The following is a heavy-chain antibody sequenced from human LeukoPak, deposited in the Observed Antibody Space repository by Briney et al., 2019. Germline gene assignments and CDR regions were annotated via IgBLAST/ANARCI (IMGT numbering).Heavy chain of an antibody. CDR1: GYTFTGYY. CDR2: INPNSGGT. V-gene: IGHV1-2*02. D-gene: IGHD6-6*01. J-gene: IGHJ4*02. CDR3: ARSSVWYSSSPTPDY. Sequence: GASVKVSCKASGYTFTGYYMHWVRQAPGQGLEWMGWINPNSGGTNYAQKFQGRVTMTRDTSISTAYMELSRLRSDDTAVYYCARSSVWYSSSPTPDYWGQGTLVTVSS.